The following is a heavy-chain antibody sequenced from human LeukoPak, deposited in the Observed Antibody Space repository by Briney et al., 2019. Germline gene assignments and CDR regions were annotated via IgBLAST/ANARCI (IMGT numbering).Heavy chain of an antibody. J-gene: IGHJ2*01. CDR1: GGSFSGYY. Sequence: SETLSLTCAVYGGSFSGYYWSWIRQPPGKGLEWIGEINHSGSTNYNPSLKSRVTISVDTSKNQFSLKLSSVTAADTAAYYCARKAYYYGSGSYYNHPLGRYFDLWGRGTLVTVSS. V-gene: IGHV4-34*01. D-gene: IGHD3-10*01. CDR3: ARKAYYYGSGSYYNHPLGRYFDL. CDR2: INHSGST.